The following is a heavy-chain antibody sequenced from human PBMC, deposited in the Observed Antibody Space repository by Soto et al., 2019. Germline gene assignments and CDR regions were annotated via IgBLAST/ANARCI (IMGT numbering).Heavy chain of an antibody. CDR1: GYSFTTYG. CDR2: ISAYNGNT. V-gene: IGHV1-18*01. Sequence: QVQLVRSGGEVKKPGASVKVSCKTSGYSFTTYGISWVRQAPGQGLEWMGWISAYNGNTNYAQKLQGRVTMTTDTSTSTAYMVLRSLRSDDTAVYYCAREGPAPYYYYGMDVWGQGSTVTVSS. CDR3: AREGPAPYYYYGMDV. J-gene: IGHJ6*02.